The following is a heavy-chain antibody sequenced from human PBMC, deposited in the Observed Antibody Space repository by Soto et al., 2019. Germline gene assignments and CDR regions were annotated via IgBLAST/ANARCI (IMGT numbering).Heavy chain of an antibody. CDR1: GFSFSTDGMG. Sequence: SGPTLVNPTQTLTLTCTFSGFSFSTDGMGVGWIRQPPGKALEWLALIYWDDDKRFSPSQKSRLTITKDGSRNQVVLTLTNMDPADTATCYCAHVYWAASGTRYYFDYWGQGTLVTVSS. V-gene: IGHV2-5*02. CDR2: IYWDDDK. CDR3: AHVYWAASGTRYYFDY. D-gene: IGHD1-7*01. J-gene: IGHJ4*02.